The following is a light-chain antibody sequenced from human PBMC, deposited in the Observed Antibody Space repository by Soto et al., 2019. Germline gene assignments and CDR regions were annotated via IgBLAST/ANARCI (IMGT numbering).Light chain of an antibody. CDR2: EVN. V-gene: IGLV2-8*01. CDR1: SSDVGAYNY. CDR3: SSFAGSNTVI. J-gene: IGLJ2*01. Sequence: QSALTQPPSASGSPGQSVTISCTGSSSDVGAYNYVSWYQQFPGKAPQIMIYEVNKRPSGVPDRFSGSKSGNTASLTVSGLQAEDEADYYCSSFAGSNTVIFGGGPKLTVL.